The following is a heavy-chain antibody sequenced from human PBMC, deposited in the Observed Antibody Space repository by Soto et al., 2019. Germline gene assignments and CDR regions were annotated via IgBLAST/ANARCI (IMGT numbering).Heavy chain of an antibody. CDR2: ISYDGSNK. J-gene: IGHJ6*02. V-gene: IGHV3-30-3*01. CDR1: GFTFSSYA. Sequence: QVQLVESGGGVVQPGRSLRLSCAASGFTFSSYAMHWVRQAPGKGLEWVAVISYDGSNKYYADSVKGRFTISRDNSKNKLYLKMNRLRAEDTAVYYCAREEVSARKHYGMDVWGQGTTVTVSS. CDR3: AREEVSARKHYGMDV. D-gene: IGHD1-20*01.